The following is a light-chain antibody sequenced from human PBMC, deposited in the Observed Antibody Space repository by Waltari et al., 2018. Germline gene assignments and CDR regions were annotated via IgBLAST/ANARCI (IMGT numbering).Light chain of an antibody. CDR3: QHFHSYPLT. V-gene: IGKV1-39*01. J-gene: IGKJ4*01. CDR2: AAS. Sequence: DIQMTQSPSSLSASVGDRVTITCRASQSISSYLNWYQQKPGKAPKLLIYAASSLQSGVPSRFSGSGSGTDFTLTISSLQPEDFATYYCQHFHSYPLTFGGGTKVEIK. CDR1: QSISSY.